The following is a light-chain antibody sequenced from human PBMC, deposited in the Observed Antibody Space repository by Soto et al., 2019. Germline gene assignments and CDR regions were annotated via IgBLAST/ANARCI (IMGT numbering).Light chain of an antibody. CDR1: QSIGRW. V-gene: IGKV1-5*01. CDR3: QQYNSYPL. J-gene: IGKJ3*01. Sequence: DLQMTQSPSTLSASVGDRVTIACRASQSIGRWLAWYQQKPGKAPNLLIYDASSLQSGVPSRFSGSGSGTEFTLTISSLQPDDFPTYYCQQYNSYPLFGPGTKVDIK. CDR2: DAS.